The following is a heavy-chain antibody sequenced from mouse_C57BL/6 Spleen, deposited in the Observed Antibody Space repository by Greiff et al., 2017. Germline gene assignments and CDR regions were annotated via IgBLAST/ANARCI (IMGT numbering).Heavy chain of an antibody. Sequence: EVQGVESGGGLVKPGGSLKLSCAASGFTFSDYYMYWVRQTPEKRLEWVAYISNGGGSTYYPDTVKGRFTISRDNAKNTLYLQMSRLKSEDTAMYYCARLDYYGRGGYFDVWGTGTTVTVSS. CDR1: GFTFSDYY. CDR2: ISNGGGST. CDR3: ARLDYYGRGGYFDV. D-gene: IGHD1-1*01. V-gene: IGHV5-12*01. J-gene: IGHJ1*03.